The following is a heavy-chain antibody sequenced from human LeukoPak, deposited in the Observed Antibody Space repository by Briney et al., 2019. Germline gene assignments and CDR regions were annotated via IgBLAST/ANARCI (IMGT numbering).Heavy chain of an antibody. D-gene: IGHD3-10*01. V-gene: IGHV3-30*18. Sequence: GGSLRLSCAASGFTFSSYGMHWVRQAPGKGLEWVAVISYDGSNKYYADSVKGRFTISRDNSKNTLYLQVNSLRAEDTAVYYCAKDTGGSGPYYYYYYGMDVWGQGTTVTVSS. CDR2: ISYDGSNK. CDR3: AKDTGGSGPYYYYYYGMDV. CDR1: GFTFSSYG. J-gene: IGHJ6*02.